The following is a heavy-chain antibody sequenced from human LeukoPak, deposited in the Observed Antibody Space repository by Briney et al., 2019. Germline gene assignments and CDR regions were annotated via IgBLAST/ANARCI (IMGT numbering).Heavy chain of an antibody. V-gene: IGHV3-11*03. D-gene: IGHD6-13*01. Sequence: GGSLRLSCGVSGIPFSDYYMNWIRQAPGKGREWISYISSSRSYTDYADSVKGRFTISTDNAKSALYLQLNSLRLEDTAVYCAAGTAADFWGQGTLVTVSS. CDR3: AGTAADF. J-gene: IGHJ4*02. CDR2: ISSSRSYT. CDR1: GIPFSDYY.